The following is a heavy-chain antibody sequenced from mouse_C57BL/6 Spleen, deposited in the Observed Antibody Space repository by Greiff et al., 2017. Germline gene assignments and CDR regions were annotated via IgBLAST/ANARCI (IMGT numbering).Heavy chain of an antibody. CDR1: GYTFTSYW. Sequence: QVQLQQPGAELVMPGASVKLSCKASGYTFTSYWMHWVKQRPGQGLEWIGEIDPSDSYTNYNQKFKGKSTLTVDKSSSTAYMQLSSLTSEDSAVYYCARRTYYGSSPLDVWGTGTTVTVSS. D-gene: IGHD1-1*01. CDR3: ARRTYYGSSPLDV. J-gene: IGHJ1*03. V-gene: IGHV1-69*01. CDR2: IDPSDSYT.